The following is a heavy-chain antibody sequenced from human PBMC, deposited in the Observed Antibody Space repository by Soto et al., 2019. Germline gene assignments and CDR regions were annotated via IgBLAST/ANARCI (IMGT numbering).Heavy chain of an antibody. V-gene: IGHV4-30-4*01. CDR3: ARSNWNYGRGFDY. D-gene: IGHD1-7*01. J-gene: IGHJ4*02. CDR1: GGSISSGDYY. CDR2: IYYSGST. Sequence: SETLSLTCTVSGGSISSGDYYWSWIRQPPGKGLEWIGYIYYSGSTYYNPSLKSRVTISVDTSKNQFSLKLSSVTAADTAVYYCARSNWNYGRGFDYWGQGTLVTVSS.